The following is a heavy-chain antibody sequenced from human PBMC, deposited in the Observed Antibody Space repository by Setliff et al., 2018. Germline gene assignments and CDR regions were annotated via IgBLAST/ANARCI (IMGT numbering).Heavy chain of an antibody. CDR2: IDPSDSYT. D-gene: IGHD3-22*01. CDR3: ASSYYDSSGYYYVGY. Sequence: PGESLKISCKGPGYSFTSYWISWVRQMPGKGLEWMGRIDPSDSYTNYSPSFQGHVTSPADKSISTAYLQWSSLKASDTAMYYCASSYYDSSGYYYVGYWGQGTLVTVSS. J-gene: IGHJ4*02. V-gene: IGHV5-10-1*01. CDR1: GYSFTSYW.